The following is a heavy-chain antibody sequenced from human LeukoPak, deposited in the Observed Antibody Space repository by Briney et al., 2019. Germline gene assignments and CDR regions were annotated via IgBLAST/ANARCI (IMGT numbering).Heavy chain of an antibody. J-gene: IGHJ4*02. D-gene: IGHD2-2*01. CDR1: GYTFTSYA. CDR2: INAGNGNT. Sequence: ASVKVSCKASGYTFTSYAMHWVRQAPGQRLEWMGWINAGNGNTKYSQKFQGRVTMTRDTSISTAYIELSRLRSDDTAVYYCATAAMGTWGDYWGQGTLVTASS. CDR3: ATAAMGTWGDY. V-gene: IGHV1-3*01.